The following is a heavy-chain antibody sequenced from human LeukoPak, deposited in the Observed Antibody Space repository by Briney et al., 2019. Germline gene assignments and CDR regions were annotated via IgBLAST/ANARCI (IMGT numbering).Heavy chain of an antibody. D-gene: IGHD3-10*01. J-gene: IGHJ4*02. Sequence: GGSLRLSCAASGFTFSSYGMHWVRQAPGKGLEWVAVIWYDGSNKYYADSVKGRFTISRDNSKNTLHLQMSSLRAEDTAVYYCARDRGPRTGFMVREAYDYWGQGTLVTVSS. CDR3: ARDRGPRTGFMVREAYDY. CDR2: IWYDGSNK. CDR1: GFTFSSYG. V-gene: IGHV3-33*01.